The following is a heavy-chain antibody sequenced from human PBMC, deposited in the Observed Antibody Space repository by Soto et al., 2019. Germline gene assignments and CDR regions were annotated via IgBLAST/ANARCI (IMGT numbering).Heavy chain of an antibody. J-gene: IGHJ4*02. CDR1: GYTFTHYY. V-gene: IGHV1-46*01. CDR3: ARDLAAGDH. Sequence: QVQLVQSGAAVKKPGASVKLSCRTSGYTFTHYYIQWVRQAPGQWLEWLGIINPASGSTNYGQEFQGRVTLAMDTSTTTVYMGLSGVRAEYTAIFSCARDLAAGDHWGQGTLVTVSS. CDR2: INPASGST. D-gene: IGHD6-13*01.